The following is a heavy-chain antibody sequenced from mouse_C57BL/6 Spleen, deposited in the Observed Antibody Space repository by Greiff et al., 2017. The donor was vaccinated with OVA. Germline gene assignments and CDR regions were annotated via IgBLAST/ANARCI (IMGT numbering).Heavy chain of an antibody. CDR3: VRETGTSFYWYFDV. Sequence: EVKLMESGGGLVQPKGSLKLSCAASGFTFNTYAMHWVRQAPGKGLEWVARIRSKSSNYATYYADSVKDRFTISRDDSQSMLYLQMNNLKTEDTAMYDCVRETGTSFYWYFDVWGTGTTVTVAS. CDR1: GFTFNTYA. J-gene: IGHJ1*03. V-gene: IGHV10-3*01. CDR2: IRSKSSNYAT. D-gene: IGHD4-1*01.